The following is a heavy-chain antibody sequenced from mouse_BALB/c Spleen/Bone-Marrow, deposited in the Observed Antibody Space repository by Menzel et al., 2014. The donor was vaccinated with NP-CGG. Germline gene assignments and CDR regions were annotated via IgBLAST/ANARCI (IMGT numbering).Heavy chain of an antibody. Sequence: EVQGVESGGGLVQPGESLKLSCESNEYEFPSHDMSWVRKTPEKRLELVAAINSDGGSTYYPDTMERRFIISRDNSKXALYLQMSRLRSEDTAFYYCARHGDYYGSSLFAYWGQGTLVTVSA. CDR1: EYEFPSHD. V-gene: IGHV5-2*01. CDR3: ARHGDYYGSSLFAY. J-gene: IGHJ3*01. D-gene: IGHD1-1*01. CDR2: INSDGGST.